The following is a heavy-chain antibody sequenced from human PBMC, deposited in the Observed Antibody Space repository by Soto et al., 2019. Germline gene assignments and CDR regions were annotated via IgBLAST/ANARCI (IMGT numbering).Heavy chain of an antibody. V-gene: IGHV1-69*02. D-gene: IGHD3-10*01. CDR3: ARFPLYYGSGE. Sequence: QVQLVHSGAEVKKPGSSVKVSCKASGGTFSSYTISLVRQAPGQGLEWMGRIIPILGIANYEQKFQGRVTITADKSTSTAYMELSSMRSEDTAVYYCARFPLYYGSGEWGQGTLVTVSS. CDR2: IIPILGIA. J-gene: IGHJ4*02. CDR1: GGTFSSYT.